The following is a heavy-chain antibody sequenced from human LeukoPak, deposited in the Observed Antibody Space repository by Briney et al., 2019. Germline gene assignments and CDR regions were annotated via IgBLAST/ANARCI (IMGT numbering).Heavy chain of an antibody. Sequence: GASVKVSCRASGYTFTAYYIHWVRQAPGQGLEWMGWINPNSGDTTLPQRFQGRVTMTRDTSIITAYMEQSSLTSDDTGMYYCARGPTLGLDIWGQGTMVTVSS. V-gene: IGHV1-2*02. CDR2: INPNSGDT. J-gene: IGHJ3*02. CDR3: ARGPTLGLDI. CDR1: GYTFTAYY.